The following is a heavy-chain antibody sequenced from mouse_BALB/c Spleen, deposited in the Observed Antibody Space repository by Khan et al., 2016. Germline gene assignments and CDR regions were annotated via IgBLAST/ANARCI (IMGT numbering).Heavy chain of an antibody. CDR2: IKPYTGEP. Sequence: QIQLVQSGPELKKPGETVKISCKASGYNFQNYGMNWVKQTPGKGLKWIGWIKPYTGEPTYADNFKGRFAFTLEASASTAYLQINNLTNEDMATYFCARGRRLDLYYAMDYWGQGTSVTVSS. V-gene: IGHV9-1*02. J-gene: IGHJ4*01. CDR1: GYNFQNYG. CDR3: ARGRRLDLYYAMDY. D-gene: IGHD1-2*01.